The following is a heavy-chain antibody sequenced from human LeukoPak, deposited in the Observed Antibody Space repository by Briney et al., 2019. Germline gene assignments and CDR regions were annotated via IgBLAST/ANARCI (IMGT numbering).Heavy chain of an antibody. CDR2: ISYDGSNK. CDR1: GFTFSSYA. Sequence: GRSLRLSCAASGFTFSSYAMHWVRQAPGKGLEWVAVISYDGSNKYYADSVKGRFTISRDNSKNTLYLQMNSLRAEDTAVYYCARMAHYYGSGSYYNVGFDYWGQGTLVTVSS. V-gene: IGHV3-30-3*01. CDR3: ARMAHYYGSGSYYNVGFDY. J-gene: IGHJ4*02. D-gene: IGHD3-10*01.